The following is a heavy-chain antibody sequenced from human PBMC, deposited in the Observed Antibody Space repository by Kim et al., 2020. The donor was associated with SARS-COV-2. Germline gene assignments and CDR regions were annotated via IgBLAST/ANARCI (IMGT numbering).Heavy chain of an antibody. V-gene: IGHV3-33*01. CDR1: GFTFSSYG. Sequence: GGSLRLSCAASGFTFSSYGMHWVRQAPGKGLEWVAVIWYDGSNKYYADSVKGRFTISRDNSKNTLYLQMNSLRAEDTAVYYCASYYYYYGMDVWGQGTTVTVSS. J-gene: IGHJ6*02. CDR3: ASYYYYYGMDV. CDR2: IWYDGSNK.